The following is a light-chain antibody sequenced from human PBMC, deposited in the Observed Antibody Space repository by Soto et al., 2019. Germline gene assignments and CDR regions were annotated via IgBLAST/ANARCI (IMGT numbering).Light chain of an antibody. V-gene: IGKV3-15*01. CDR1: QYVHTS. CDR2: GAS. J-gene: IGKJ1*01. CDR3: QQYYQWPPTWT. Sequence: EIVMTQSPGTLSVSPGERVTVSCRASQYVHTSLAWYQQKSGQAPRLLIYGASIRAPGVPVRFSGSGSGTQFTLTIDSLQSEDSAVYSCQQYYQWPPTWTFGQGTKVDIK.